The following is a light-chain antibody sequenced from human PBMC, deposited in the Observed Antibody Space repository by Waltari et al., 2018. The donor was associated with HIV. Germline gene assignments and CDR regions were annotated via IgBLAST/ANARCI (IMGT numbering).Light chain of an antibody. J-gene: IGLJ2*01. Sequence: QSALTQPPSASGSPGQSVTISCTGTSSDVGGYNYVSWYQQHPGKAPKLMIYEVSKRPSGVPYRFSGSKSGNTASLPVSGLQAEDEAEYDCNSYAGSNNVVFGGGTKVTVL. CDR1: SSDVGGYNY. CDR3: NSYAGSNNVV. CDR2: EVS. V-gene: IGLV2-8*01.